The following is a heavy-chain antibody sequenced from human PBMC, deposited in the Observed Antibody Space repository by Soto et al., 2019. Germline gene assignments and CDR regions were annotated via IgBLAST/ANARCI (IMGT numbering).Heavy chain of an antibody. V-gene: IGHV1-69*13. Sequence: ASVKVSCKASGGTFTNYAFSWVRQAPRQGLEWMVGIIPIFGTPDYAQKFQGRVTITADESTRTASMELTSLRSDDTAVYYCARDLRFEELYSSSRVAWFDPGGQGTLVTVSS. CDR3: ARDLRFEELYSSSRVAWFDP. J-gene: IGHJ5*02. CDR2: IIPIFGTP. D-gene: IGHD6-6*01. CDR1: GGTFTNYA.